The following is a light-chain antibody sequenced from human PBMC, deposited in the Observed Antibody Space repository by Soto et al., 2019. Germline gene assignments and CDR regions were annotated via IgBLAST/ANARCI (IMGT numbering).Light chain of an antibody. CDR2: AAS. Sequence: AILMTQSPSSLSASVGDRVTISCRASQGIRDELGWYQQKPGKAPMLLIYAASSLQSGVPSRFRGSGSGTDFTLTISSLQPEDFATYYCLQDYNYPWTFGQGTKVEIK. CDR3: LQDYNYPWT. CDR1: QGIRDE. J-gene: IGKJ1*01. V-gene: IGKV1-6*01.